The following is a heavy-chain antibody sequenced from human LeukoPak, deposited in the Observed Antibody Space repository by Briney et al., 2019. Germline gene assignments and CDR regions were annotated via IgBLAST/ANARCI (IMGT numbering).Heavy chain of an antibody. CDR2: IYYSGST. CDR3: ARVLGVRFGELASDY. V-gene: IGHV4-61*10. Sequence: SETLSLTCTVSGGSISSGSYYWSWIRQPAGKGLEWIGYIYYSGSTNYNPSLKSRVTISVDTSKNQFSLKLSSVTAADTAVYYCARVLGVRFGELASDYWGQGTLVTVSS. J-gene: IGHJ4*02. CDR1: GGSISSGSYY. D-gene: IGHD3-10*01.